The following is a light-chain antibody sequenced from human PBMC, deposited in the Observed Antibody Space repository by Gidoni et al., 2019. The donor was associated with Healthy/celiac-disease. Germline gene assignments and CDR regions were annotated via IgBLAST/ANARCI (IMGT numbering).Light chain of an antibody. CDR3: QQSDSIPRT. V-gene: IGKV1-39*01. CDR2: AAS. J-gene: IGKJ2*01. Sequence: DIRMNQSPASLSAFVGDRVTITCRASEDIRTYLHWYQQKPGKVPNLLIYAASTLQSGVPSRFSGSGSGTHFTLTITVLQPEDCATYYCQQSDSIPRTFGQGTKVDLK. CDR1: EDIRTY.